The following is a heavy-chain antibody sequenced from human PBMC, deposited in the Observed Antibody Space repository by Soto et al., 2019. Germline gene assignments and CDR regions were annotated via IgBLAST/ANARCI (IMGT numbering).Heavy chain of an antibody. CDR3: LISFYGVWSGYWPLWAFDI. Sequence: ASVKVSCKASGYTFTSYYMHWVRQAPGQGLEWMGIINPSGGSTKYALKFQGRVTMTRDTSTSTVYMELSSLRFEVTVVYFCLISFYGVWSGYWPLWAFDIWGQGTMVTVSS. CDR2: INPSGGST. D-gene: IGHD3-3*01. CDR1: GYTFTSYY. J-gene: IGHJ3*02. V-gene: IGHV1-46*01.